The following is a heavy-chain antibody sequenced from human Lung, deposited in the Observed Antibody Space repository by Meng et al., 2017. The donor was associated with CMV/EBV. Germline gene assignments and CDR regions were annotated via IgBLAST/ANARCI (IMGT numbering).Heavy chain of an antibody. D-gene: IGHD3-22*01. CDR2: IYYSGST. V-gene: IGHV4-39*07. CDR3: ASGGYCYDSSGYYYPGGFDD. J-gene: IGHJ4*02. CDR1: GGSISSSSYY. Sequence: SETLSLXCTVSGGSISSSSYYWGWIRQPPGKGLEWIGSIYYSGSTYYNPSLKSRVTISVDTSKNQFSLKLSSVTAADTAVYYCASGGYCYDSSGYYYPGGFDDWGQGXLVTVSS.